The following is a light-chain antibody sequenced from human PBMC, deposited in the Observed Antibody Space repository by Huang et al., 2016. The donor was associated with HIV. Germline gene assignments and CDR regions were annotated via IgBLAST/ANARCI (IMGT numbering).Light chain of an antibody. CDR1: QSVSVY. J-gene: IGKJ5*01. V-gene: IGKV3-11*01. Sequence: EIVLTQSPVTLSLSPGESATLSCRASQSVSVYLAWYQQKPGQAPRLLIYDASTRATGIPARFSGSGSGTDFTLTINSLEPEDFAVYYCQHRYNWPETFGQGTRLEIK. CDR3: QHRYNWPET. CDR2: DAS.